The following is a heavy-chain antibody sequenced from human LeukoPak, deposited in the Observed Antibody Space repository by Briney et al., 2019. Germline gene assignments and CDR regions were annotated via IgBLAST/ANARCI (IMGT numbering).Heavy chain of an antibody. Sequence: GGSLRLSCAASGFTFSSYSMNWVRQAPGKGLEWVSSISGSSYYIYYADSVKGRFTISRDNAKNSLYLQMNSLRAEDTAVYYCARGGIITSYAFEIWGQGTMVTVSS. CDR1: GFTFSSYS. CDR3: ARGGIITSYAFEI. D-gene: IGHD1-26*01. V-gene: IGHV3-21*01. J-gene: IGHJ3*02. CDR2: ISGSSYYI.